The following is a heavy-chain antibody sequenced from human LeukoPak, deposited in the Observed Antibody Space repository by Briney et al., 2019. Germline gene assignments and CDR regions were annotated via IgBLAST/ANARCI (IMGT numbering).Heavy chain of an antibody. CDR3: ARDPGEQWPQAVDY. Sequence: GASVKVSCKASGYTFTNYGITWVRQAPGQGLEWMGWISPNNGDTNYAQKLQGRVTMTTDTSTSTAYMELRSLRSDDTAVYYCARDPGEQWPQAVDYWGQGTLVTVSS. CDR2: ISPNNGDT. CDR1: GYTFTNYG. V-gene: IGHV1-18*01. D-gene: IGHD6-19*01. J-gene: IGHJ4*02.